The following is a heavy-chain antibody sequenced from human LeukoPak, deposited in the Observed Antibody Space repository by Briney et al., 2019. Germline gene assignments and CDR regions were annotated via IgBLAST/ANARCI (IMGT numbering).Heavy chain of an antibody. CDR3: AGSVRDYYDSSGYFDY. CDR1: GGTFSSHA. V-gene: IGHV1-69*13. Sequence: SVKVSCKASGGTFSSHAISWVRQAPGQGLEWMGGIIPIFGTANYAQKFQGRVTITADESTSTAYMELSSLRSEDTAVYYCAGSVRDYYDSSGYFDYWGQGTLVTVSS. CDR2: IIPIFGTA. J-gene: IGHJ4*02. D-gene: IGHD3-22*01.